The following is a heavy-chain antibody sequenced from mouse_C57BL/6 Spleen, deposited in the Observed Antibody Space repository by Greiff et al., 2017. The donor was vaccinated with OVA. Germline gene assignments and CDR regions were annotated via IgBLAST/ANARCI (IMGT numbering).Heavy chain of an antibody. CDR1: GYTFTDYY. D-gene: IGHD2-2*01. CDR3: ARTVGYDRSYYAMDY. CDR2: INPNNGGT. J-gene: IGHJ4*01. V-gene: IGHV1-26*01. Sequence: EVQLQQSGPELVKPGASVKISCKASGYTFTDYYMNWVKQSHGKSLEWIGDINPNNGGTSYNQKFKGKATLTVDKSSSTAYMELRSLTSEDSAVYYCARTVGYDRSYYAMDYWGQGTSVTVSS.